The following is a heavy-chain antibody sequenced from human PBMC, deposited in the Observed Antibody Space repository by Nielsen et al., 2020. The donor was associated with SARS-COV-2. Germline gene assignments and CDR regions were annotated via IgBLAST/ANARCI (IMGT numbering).Heavy chain of an antibody. Sequence: SETLSLTCAVYGGSFSSHYWSWIRQPPGKGLEWIGEINHSGSTNYNPSLKSRVTISVDTSKNQFSLKLSSVTAADTAVYYCARDSSSTIFGVVTSYGMDVWGQGTTVTVSS. CDR2: INHSGST. CDR3: ARDSSSTIFGVVTSYGMDV. D-gene: IGHD3-3*01. CDR1: GGSFSSHY. J-gene: IGHJ6*02. V-gene: IGHV4-34*01.